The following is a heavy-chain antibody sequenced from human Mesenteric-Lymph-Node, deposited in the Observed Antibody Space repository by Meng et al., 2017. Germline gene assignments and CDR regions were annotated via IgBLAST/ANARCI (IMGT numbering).Heavy chain of an antibody. J-gene: IGHJ4*02. V-gene: IGHV4-39*07. Sequence: SETLSLTCTVSGASISSSSYYWGWIRQPPGKGLEWIGSIYYSGSTYYNPSLKSRVTISVDTSRNQFSLKLSSVTAADTAVYFCAGGTVAGTGHYYFDYWGQGTLVTVSS. CDR1: GASISSSSYY. CDR2: IYYSGST. D-gene: IGHD6-19*01. CDR3: AGGTVAGTGHYYFDY.